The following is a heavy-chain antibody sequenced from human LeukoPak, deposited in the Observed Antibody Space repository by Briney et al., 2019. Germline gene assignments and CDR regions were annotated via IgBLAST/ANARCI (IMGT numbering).Heavy chain of an antibody. D-gene: IGHD6-13*01. V-gene: IGHV4-31*03. CDR2: IYYSGST. Sequence: PSETLSLTCTVSGGSISSGGYFWSWIRQHPGKGLEWIGYIYYSGSTYYNPSLKSRVSTSVDTSKSQFSLKLSSVTAADTAVYYCARFIGGGQAAAFDYWGQGTLVTVPS. CDR3: ARFIGGGQAAAFDY. J-gene: IGHJ4*02. CDR1: GGSISSGGYF.